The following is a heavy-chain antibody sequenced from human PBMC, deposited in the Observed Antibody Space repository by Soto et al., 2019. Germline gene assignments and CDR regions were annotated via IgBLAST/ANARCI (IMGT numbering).Heavy chain of an antibody. J-gene: IGHJ6*02. Sequence: EVQLVESGGGLVQPGGSLRLSCAASGFTFSSYLMTWVRQAPGKGLEWVAIIKPDGSEKYYEDSVKGRFTISRANAKTSLYLQMNSLSVEDTAVYYCARPRYRGMDVWGQGTTVTVSS. CDR1: GFTFSSYL. V-gene: IGHV3-7*05. D-gene: IGHD3-16*02. CDR3: ARPRYRGMDV. CDR2: IKPDGSEK.